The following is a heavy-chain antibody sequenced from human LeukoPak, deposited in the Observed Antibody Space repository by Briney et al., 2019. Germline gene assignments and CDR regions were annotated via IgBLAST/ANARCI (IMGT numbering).Heavy chain of an antibody. D-gene: IGHD5-12*01. CDR3: ARVAHPSRNGYYLGY. CDR1: GGSFSDYY. Sequence: KPSETLSLTCAVYGGSFSDYYWTWVRQSQGKGLEWIGEINHSGSTNYNPSLKSRVTISADTSKSQFSLKVTSVTAADTALYYCARVAHPSRNGYYLGYWGQGTLVTISS. CDR2: INHSGST. V-gene: IGHV4-34*01. J-gene: IGHJ4*02.